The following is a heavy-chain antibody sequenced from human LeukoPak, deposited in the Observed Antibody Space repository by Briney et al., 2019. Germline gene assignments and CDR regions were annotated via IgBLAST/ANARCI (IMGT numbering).Heavy chain of an antibody. CDR2: ISSSSSDI. V-gene: IGHV3-21*01. CDR1: EFSFSRFG. CDR3: ATGYSGYHSNYYYMYV. Sequence: PGGSLRLSCAVSEFSFSRFGMTWVRQAPGKGLEWVSSISSSSSDIYYVDSVKGRFTISRDNSKNSLYLQMNSLRAEDTAVYYCATGYSGYHSNYYYMYVWGKGTTVTVSS. J-gene: IGHJ6*03. D-gene: IGHD5-12*01.